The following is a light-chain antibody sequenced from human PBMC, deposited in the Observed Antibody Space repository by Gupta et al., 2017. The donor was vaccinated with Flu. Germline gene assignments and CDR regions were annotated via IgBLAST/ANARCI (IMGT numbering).Light chain of an antibody. CDR1: SNDIGSYDF. V-gene: IGLV2-14*01. CDR2: EVT. CDR3: SSYSATARVV. Sequence: SALTQPASVSGSPGQSITISCTGTSNDIGSYDFVSWYQQIPGKAPKLVISEVTIRPSGVSLRFSGSKSGNTASLIISGLQTEDEADYYCSSYSATARVVFGGGTKLTVL. J-gene: IGLJ2*01.